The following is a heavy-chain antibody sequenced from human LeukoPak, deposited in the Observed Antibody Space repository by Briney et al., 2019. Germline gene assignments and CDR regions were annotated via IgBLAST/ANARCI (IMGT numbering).Heavy chain of an antibody. Sequence: AETLSLTCTVSGGSISSYYWSWLRQPPGKGLEWIGYIYYSGSTNYNPSLKSRVTISVDTSKNQFSLKLSSVTAADTAVYYCARGDSGHYYYYGMDVWGQGTTVTVSS. J-gene: IGHJ6*02. V-gene: IGHV4-59*01. D-gene: IGHD1-26*01. CDR1: GGSISSYY. CDR3: ARGDSGHYYYYGMDV. CDR2: IYYSGST.